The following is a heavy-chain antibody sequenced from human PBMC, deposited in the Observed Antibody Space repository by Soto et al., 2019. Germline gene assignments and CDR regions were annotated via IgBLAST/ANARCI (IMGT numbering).Heavy chain of an antibody. CDR3: ARRYYYDSSTNWFDP. CDR1: GFTFSSYS. Sequence: PGGSLRLSCAASGFTFSSYSMNWVRQAPGKGLEWVSYISSSSSTIYYADSVKGRFTISRDNAKNSLYLQMNSLRAEDTAVYYCARRYYYDSSTNWFDPWGQGTLVTVSS. D-gene: IGHD3-22*01. V-gene: IGHV3-48*01. J-gene: IGHJ5*02. CDR2: ISSSSSTI.